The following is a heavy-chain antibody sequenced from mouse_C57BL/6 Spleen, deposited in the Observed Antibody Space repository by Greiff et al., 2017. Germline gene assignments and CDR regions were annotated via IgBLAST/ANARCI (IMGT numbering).Heavy chain of an antibody. CDR3: AVGGDGAFFDY. J-gene: IGHJ2*01. CDR2: IHPNSGST. CDR1: GYTFTSYW. D-gene: IGHD3-3*01. V-gene: IGHV1-64*01. Sequence: VQLQQSGAELVKPGASVKLSCKASGYTFTSYWMHWVKQRPGQGLEWIGMIHPNSGSTNYNEKFKSKATLTVDKSSSTAYMQLSSLTSEDSAVYYCAVGGDGAFFDYWGQGTTLTVSS.